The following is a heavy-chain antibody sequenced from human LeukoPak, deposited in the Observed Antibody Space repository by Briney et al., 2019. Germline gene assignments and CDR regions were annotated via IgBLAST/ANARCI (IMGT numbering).Heavy chain of an antibody. D-gene: IGHD3-3*01. CDR3: ARREWFPDV. J-gene: IGHJ6*04. CDR2: ISWNSGSI. CDR1: GFTFDDYA. V-gene: IGHV3-9*01. Sequence: GGSLRLSCAASGFTFDDYAMHWVRQAPGKGLEWVSGISWNSGSIGYADSVKGRFTISRDNAKNSLYLQMNSLRAEDTAVYYCARREWFPDVWGKGTTVTVSS.